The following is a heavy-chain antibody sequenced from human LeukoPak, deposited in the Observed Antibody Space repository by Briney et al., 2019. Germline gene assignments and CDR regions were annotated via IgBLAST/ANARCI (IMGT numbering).Heavy chain of an antibody. Sequence: SQTLSLTCTVSGGSISSSSYYWGWIRQPPGKGLEWIGNIYYSGSTYYNPSLKSRVTISVDTSKNQFSLKLSSVTAADTAVYYCARDRFGRVGTTPPLDYWGLGTLVTVSS. D-gene: IGHD1-26*01. CDR3: ARDRFGRVGTTPPLDY. CDR2: IYYSGST. J-gene: IGHJ4*02. CDR1: GGSISSSSYY. V-gene: IGHV4-39*07.